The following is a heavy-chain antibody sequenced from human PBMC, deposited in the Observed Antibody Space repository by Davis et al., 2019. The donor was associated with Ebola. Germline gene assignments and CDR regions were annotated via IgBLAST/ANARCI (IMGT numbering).Heavy chain of an antibody. CDR2: ISSSSSYI. CDR1: GFTFSDYY. V-gene: IGHV3-11*05. J-gene: IGHJ6*02. CDR3: AKGGARYFYHYYGMDV. D-gene: IGHD2/OR15-2a*01. Sequence: PGGSLRLSCAASGFTFSDYYMSWIRQAPGKGLEWVSSISSSSSYIYYADSVKGRFTISRDNSKNTLYLQMNSLRADDTALYYCAKGGARYFYHYYGMDVWGQGTTVTVSS.